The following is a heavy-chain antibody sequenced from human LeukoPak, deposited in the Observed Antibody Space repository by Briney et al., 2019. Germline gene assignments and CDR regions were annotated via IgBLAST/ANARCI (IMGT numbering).Heavy chain of an antibody. CDR1: GGSISSYY. V-gene: IGHV4-59*01. J-gene: IGHJ4*02. D-gene: IGHD3-22*01. Sequence: SETLSLTCTVSGGSISSYYWSWIRQPPGKGLEWIGYIYYSGSTNYNPSLKSRVTISVDTSKNQFSLKLSSVTAADTAVYYCARVLSKWDSSGPLGYWGQGTLVTVSS. CDR3: ARVLSKWDSSGPLGY. CDR2: IYYSGST.